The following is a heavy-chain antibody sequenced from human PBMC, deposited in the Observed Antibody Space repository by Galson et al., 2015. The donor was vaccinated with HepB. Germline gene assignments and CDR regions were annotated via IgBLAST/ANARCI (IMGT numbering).Heavy chain of an antibody. J-gene: IGHJ4*02. D-gene: IGHD3-10*01. Sequence: SLRLSCAASGFTFSSYWMSWVRQAPGKGLEWVANIKQDGSEKYYVDSVKGRFTISRDNAKNLLYLQMNSLRAEDTAVYYCARLVVRGVIDYWGQGTLVTVSS. CDR1: GFTFSSYW. V-gene: IGHV3-7*03. CDR2: IKQDGSEK. CDR3: ARLVVRGVIDY.